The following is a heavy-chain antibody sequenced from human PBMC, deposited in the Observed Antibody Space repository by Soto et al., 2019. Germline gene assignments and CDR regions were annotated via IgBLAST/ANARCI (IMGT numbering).Heavy chain of an antibody. CDR2: ISAYNGNT. V-gene: IGHV1-18*01. D-gene: IGHD5-12*01. CDR1: GYTFTSYG. CDR3: ARGPGVWLRFYYFDY. Sequence: ASVKVSCTASGYTFTSYGISWVRQAPGQGLEWMGWISAYNGNTNYAQKLQGRVTMTTDTSTSTAFMELRSLRSDDTAVYYCARGPGVWLRFYYFDYWGQGTLVTVSS. J-gene: IGHJ4*02.